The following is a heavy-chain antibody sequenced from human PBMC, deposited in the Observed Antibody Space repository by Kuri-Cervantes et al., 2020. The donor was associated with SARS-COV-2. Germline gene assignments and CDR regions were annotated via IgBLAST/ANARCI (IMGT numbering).Heavy chain of an antibody. CDR3: ASLDHGLGSYYHTFPHDY. V-gene: IGHV3-20*04. CDR2: INWNGGST. CDR1: GFTFDDYG. D-gene: IGHD3-10*01. J-gene: IGHJ4*02. Sequence: GESLKISCAASGFTFDDYGMSWVRQAPGKGLEWVSGINWNGGSTGYADSVKGRFTISRDNAKNSLYLQMNSLRAEDTAVYYCASLDHGLGSYYHTFPHDYWGLGTQVTVSS.